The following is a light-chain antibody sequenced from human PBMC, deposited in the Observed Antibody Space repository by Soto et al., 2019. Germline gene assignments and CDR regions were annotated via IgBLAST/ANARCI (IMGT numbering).Light chain of an antibody. J-gene: IGKJ1*01. CDR1: QSISTY. CDR2: GAS. V-gene: IGKV1-39*01. CDR3: QQSYSTPWT. Sequence: DIKMTQSPSSLSASVGDRVTITCRASQSISTYLNWYQQKPGKAPKLLIYGASSLQSGVPSRFTGSGSGTDFTLTISSLQPADFATYHCQQSYSTPWTFGQGTKVEIK.